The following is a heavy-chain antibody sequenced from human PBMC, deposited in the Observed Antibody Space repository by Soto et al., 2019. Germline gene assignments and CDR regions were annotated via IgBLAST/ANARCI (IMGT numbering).Heavy chain of an antibody. V-gene: IGHV1-2*02. J-gene: IGHJ4*02. CDR3: ARGRNFYGSGEVDY. Sequence: ASVKVSCKASGYTFTGYYMHWVRQAPGQGLEWMGWINPNNGGTNYAQKFQGRVTMTRDTSISTAYMEVSRLRSDDTAVYYCARGRNFYGSGEVDYWGKGTLVTVSS. CDR1: GYTFTGYY. CDR2: INPNNGGT. D-gene: IGHD3-10*01.